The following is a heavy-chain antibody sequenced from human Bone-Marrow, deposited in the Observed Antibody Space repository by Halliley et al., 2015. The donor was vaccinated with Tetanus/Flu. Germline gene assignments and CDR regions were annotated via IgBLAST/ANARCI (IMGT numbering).Heavy chain of an antibody. J-gene: IGHJ4*02. CDR3: ARDRAMPFYYFDS. Sequence: VQLVQSGGGLVNPGGSLRLSCAASGFTFSSYNMNWVRQAPGKGLEWVSYISSSTRNIYYADSVKGRFTISRDNTKNSLFLQMNSLRAEDTAVYYCARDRAMPFYYFDSWGQGTLVTVSS. D-gene: IGHD2-2*01. CDR1: GFTFSSYN. V-gene: IGHV3-21*01. CDR2: ISSSTRNI.